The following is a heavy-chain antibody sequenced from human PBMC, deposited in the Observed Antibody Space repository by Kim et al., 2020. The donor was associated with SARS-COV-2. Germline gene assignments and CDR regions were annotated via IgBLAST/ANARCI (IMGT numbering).Heavy chain of an antibody. D-gene: IGHD3-22*01. V-gene: IGHV3-30*18. Sequence: GGSLRLSCAASGFTFSSYGMHWVRQAPGKGLEWVAVISYDGSNKYYADSVKGRFTISRDNSKNTLYLQMNSLRAEDTAVYYCAKDASFYDSSGYSVDVWG. CDR3: AKDASFYDSSGYSVDV. CDR1: GFTFSSYG. J-gene: IGHJ6*01. CDR2: ISYDGSNK.